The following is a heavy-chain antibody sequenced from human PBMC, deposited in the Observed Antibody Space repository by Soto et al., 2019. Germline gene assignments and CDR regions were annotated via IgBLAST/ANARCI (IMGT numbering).Heavy chain of an antibody. CDR1: GGSVSSGSCY. J-gene: IGHJ1*01. D-gene: IGHD4-17*01. CDR2: ISGSGGST. CDR3: ARDKDYGDYDFQH. V-gene: IGHV3-21*01. Sequence: LTCTVSGGSVSSGSCYWSWIRQPPGKGLEWVSAISGSGGSTYYADSVKGRFTISRDNAKNSLYLQMNSLRAEDTAVYYCARDKDYGDYDFQHWGQGTLVTVSS.